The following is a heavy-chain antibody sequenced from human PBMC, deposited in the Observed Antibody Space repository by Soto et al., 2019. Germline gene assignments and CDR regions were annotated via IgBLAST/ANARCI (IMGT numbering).Heavy chain of an antibody. V-gene: IGHV3-23*01. CDR1: GFTFSSYA. J-gene: IGHJ3*02. D-gene: IGHD3-3*01. CDR2: ISGSGGST. Sequence: GGSLRLSCAASGFTFSSYAMSWVRQAPGKGLEWVSAISGSGGSTYYADSVKGRFTISRDNSKNTLYLQMNSLRAEDTAVYYCAKGQFFGVVIIGPGGAFDIWGQGTMVTVSS. CDR3: AKGQFFGVVIIGPGGAFDI.